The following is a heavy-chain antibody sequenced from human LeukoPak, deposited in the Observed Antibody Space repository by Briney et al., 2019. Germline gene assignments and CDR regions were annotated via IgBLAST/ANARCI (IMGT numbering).Heavy chain of an antibody. V-gene: IGHV3-21*01. D-gene: IGHD1-26*01. CDR3: ARKYSGSHSLDY. CDR1: GFTFNTYA. Sequence: GGSLRLSCAASGFTFNTYAMNWVRRAPGKGLEWVSSISSSSSSTYYADSVKGRFTIPRDNAKSSLYLQMNSLGVDDTALYYCARKYSGSHSLDYWGQGTLVTVSS. CDR2: ISSSSSST. J-gene: IGHJ4*02.